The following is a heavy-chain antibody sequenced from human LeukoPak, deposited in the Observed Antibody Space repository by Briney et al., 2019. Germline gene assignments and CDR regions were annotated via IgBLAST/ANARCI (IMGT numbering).Heavy chain of an antibody. V-gene: IGHV3-30*18. Sequence: GGSLRLSCAASGFAFSSYGMHWVRQAPGKGLEWVAFISWDGNNQYYVDSVKGRFTISRDNSKNALYLQMNSLRAEDTAVYYCAKDGMVRGVIIKFDYWGQGTLVTVSS. CDR3: AKDGMVRGVIIKFDY. CDR1: GFAFSSYG. D-gene: IGHD3-10*01. J-gene: IGHJ4*02. CDR2: ISWDGNNQ.